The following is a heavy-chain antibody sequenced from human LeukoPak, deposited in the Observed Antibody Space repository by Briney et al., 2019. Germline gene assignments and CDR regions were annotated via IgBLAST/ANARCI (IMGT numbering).Heavy chain of an antibody. J-gene: IGHJ6*02. D-gene: IGHD6-13*01. CDR1: GFIFGGYN. CDR2: ISSGGSTI. Sequence: GGSLRLSCAASGFIFGGYNMNWVRQAPGKGLEWVSYISSGGSTIYYADTVKGRFTISRDNARNSLYLQMNGLTDEDTAVYYCATKYSSSDYYYYGMDVWGQGTTVTVSS. V-gene: IGHV3-48*02. CDR3: ATKYSSSDYYYYGMDV.